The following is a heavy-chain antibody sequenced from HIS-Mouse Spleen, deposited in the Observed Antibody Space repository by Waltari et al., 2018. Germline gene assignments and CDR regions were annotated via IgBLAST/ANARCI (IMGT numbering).Heavy chain of an antibody. CDR1: GYTFTGYC. Sequence: QVQLVQPGAEVKKPGASVKVSCKASGYTFTGYCMPWLVQAPGQGLEWMGWINPNSGGTNYAQKFQGRVTMTRDTSISTAYMELSRLRSDDTAVYYCARAVVTAYYYYGMDVWGQGTTVTVSS. CDR2: INPNSGGT. D-gene: IGHD2-21*02. J-gene: IGHJ6*02. V-gene: IGHV1-2*02. CDR3: ARAVVTAYYYYGMDV.